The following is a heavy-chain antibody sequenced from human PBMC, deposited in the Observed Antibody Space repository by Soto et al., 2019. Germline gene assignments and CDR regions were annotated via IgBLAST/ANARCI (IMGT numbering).Heavy chain of an antibody. J-gene: IGHJ4*02. CDR1: GGSISSNSYY. Sequence: QLQLQESGPGLVKPSETLSLACTVSGGSISSNSYYWDWIRQPPGKGLEWIGSMYYSGATYHNPALQSRGTISVDTSKNQFSLHLSALTAADTAVYYCARHAAYDSVWGKADGSDYWGQGTLVTVSS. CDR3: ARHAAYDSVWGKADGSDY. CDR2: MYYSGAT. V-gene: IGHV4-39*01. D-gene: IGHD3-16*01.